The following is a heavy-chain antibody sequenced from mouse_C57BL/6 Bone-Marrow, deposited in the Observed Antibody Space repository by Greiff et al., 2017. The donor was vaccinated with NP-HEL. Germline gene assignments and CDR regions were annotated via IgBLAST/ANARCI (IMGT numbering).Heavy chain of an antibody. Sequence: EVKVEESGGGLVKPGGSLKLSCAASGFTFSSYAMSWVRQTPEKRLEWVATISDGGSYTYYPDNVKGRFTISRDNAKNNLYLQMSHLKSEDTAMYYCARDKDYDGFWFAYWGQGTLVTVSA. D-gene: IGHD2-3*01. J-gene: IGHJ3*01. CDR1: GFTFSSYA. CDR2: ISDGGSYT. CDR3: ARDKDYDGFWFAY. V-gene: IGHV5-4*01.